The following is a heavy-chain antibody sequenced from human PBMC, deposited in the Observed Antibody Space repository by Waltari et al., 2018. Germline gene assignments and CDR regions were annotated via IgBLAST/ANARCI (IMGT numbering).Heavy chain of an antibody. V-gene: IGHV7-4-1*02. CDR2: INTNTGNP. CDR3: ARVGDATVTMRYINYYYYGMDV. Sequence: QVQLVQSGSELKKPGASVKVSCKASGYTFTSYAMNWVRQAPGQGLEWMGWINTNTGNPTYAQGFTGRFVFSLDTSVSTAYLQISSLKAEDTAVYYCARVGDATVTMRYINYYYYGMDVWGQGTTVTVSS. D-gene: IGHD4-17*01. CDR1: GYTFTSYA. J-gene: IGHJ6*02.